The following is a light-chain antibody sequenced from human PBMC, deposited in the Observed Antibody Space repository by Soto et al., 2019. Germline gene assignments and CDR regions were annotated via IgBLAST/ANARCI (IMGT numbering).Light chain of an antibody. CDR3: QRFGTSPPWT. J-gene: IGKJ1*01. Sequence: EIVLTQSPGTLSLSPGXRATLSCRASQSLSSSYLAWYQQKPGQAPRLLIYGTSIRATGIPDRFSGSGSGTDFTLTITRLEPEDFAVYYCQRFGTSPPWTFGQGTKVDTK. V-gene: IGKV3-20*01. CDR2: GTS. CDR1: QSLSSSY.